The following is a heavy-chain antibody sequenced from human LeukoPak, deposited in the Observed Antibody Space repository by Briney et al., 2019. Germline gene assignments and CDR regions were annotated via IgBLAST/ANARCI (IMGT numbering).Heavy chain of an antibody. Sequence: SVKVSCKASGFTFTSSAVQWVRQARGQRLEWIGWIVVGSGNTNYAQKFQERVTITRDMSTSTAYMELSSLRSEDTAVYYCAADSSMITFGGVIVAGFDYWGQGTLVTVSS. CDR2: IVVGSGNT. CDR1: GFTFTSSA. CDR3: AADSSMITFGGVIVAGFDY. D-gene: IGHD3-16*02. J-gene: IGHJ4*02. V-gene: IGHV1-58*01.